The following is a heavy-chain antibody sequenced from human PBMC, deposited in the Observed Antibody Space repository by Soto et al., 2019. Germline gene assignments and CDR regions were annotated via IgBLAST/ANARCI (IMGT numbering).Heavy chain of an antibody. CDR3: ARAIIAAVSNWFDP. D-gene: IGHD6-13*01. CDR1: GGTFSSYP. J-gene: IGHJ5*02. CDR2: IIPILGIA. Sequence: SVKVSCKASGGTFSSYPISWVRQAPGQGLEWMGRIIPILGIANYAQKFQGRVTITADKSTSTAYMELSSLRSEDTAVYYCARAIIAAVSNWFDPWGQGTLVTVSS. V-gene: IGHV1-69*04.